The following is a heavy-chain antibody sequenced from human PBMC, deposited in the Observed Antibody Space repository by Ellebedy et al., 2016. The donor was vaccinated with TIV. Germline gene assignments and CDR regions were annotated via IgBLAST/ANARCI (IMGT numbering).Heavy chain of an antibody. J-gene: IGHJ4*02. Sequence: PGGSLRLSCEASGFTFSSYGMQWVRQAPGKGLEWVAFIRNDGSNKYYADSVKGRFTISRDDSKNTVNLQMTTLRPEDTAVYYCAKVAGNFWGQGTLVTVSS. CDR2: IRNDGSNK. D-gene: IGHD6-19*01. V-gene: IGHV3-30*02. CDR1: GFTFSSYG. CDR3: AKVAGNF.